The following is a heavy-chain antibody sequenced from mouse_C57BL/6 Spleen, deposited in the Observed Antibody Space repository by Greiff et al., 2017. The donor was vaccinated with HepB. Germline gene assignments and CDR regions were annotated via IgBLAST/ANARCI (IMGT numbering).Heavy chain of an antibody. D-gene: IGHD2-5*01. J-gene: IGHJ2*01. V-gene: IGHV1-42*01. CDR1: GYSFTGYY. CDR2: INPSTGGT. Sequence: EVQLQQSGPELVKPGASVKISCKASGYSFTGYYMNWVKQSPEKSLEWIGEINPSTGGTTYNQKFKAKATLTVDKSSSTAYMQLKSLTSEDSAVYYCARSSYSNYDYFDYWGQGTTLTVSS. CDR3: ARSSYSNYDYFDY.